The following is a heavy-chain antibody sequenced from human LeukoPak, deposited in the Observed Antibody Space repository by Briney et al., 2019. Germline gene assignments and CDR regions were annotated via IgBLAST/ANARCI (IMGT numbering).Heavy chain of an antibody. CDR3: AKEDTAGITPVLDY. J-gene: IGHJ4*02. V-gene: IGHV3-23*01. CDR2: ISGSGATT. CDR1: GITFSHHA. D-gene: IGHD5-18*01. Sequence: PGGSLRLSCAISGITFSHHAISWVRQAPRKGLEWVSAISGSGATTYYADSVKGRFIISRDNSKNTLSLQMHSLRAEDTAVYYCAKEDTAGITPVLDYWGQGTLVTVSS.